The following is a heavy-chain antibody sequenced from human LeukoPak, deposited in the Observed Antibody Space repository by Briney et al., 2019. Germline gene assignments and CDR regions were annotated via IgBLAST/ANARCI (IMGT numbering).Heavy chain of an antibody. J-gene: IGHJ6*03. CDR2: IDTNGIP. V-gene: IGHV3-74*01. CDR1: GLTFSNYW. Sequence: GGSLRLSCAASGLTFSNYWMHWVRQAPGKGLVWVSRIDTNGIPTYADSVKGRFTLSRDNAKNTLYLQMNSLRAEDTAVYYCAAHGDPYYYYYYMDVWGKGTTVTVSS. D-gene: IGHD4-17*01. CDR3: AAHGDPYYYYYYMDV.